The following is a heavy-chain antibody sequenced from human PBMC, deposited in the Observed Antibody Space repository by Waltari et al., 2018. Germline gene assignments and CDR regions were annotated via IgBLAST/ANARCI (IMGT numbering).Heavy chain of an antibody. Sequence: QVQLQQWGAGLLTPSETPSLTCAVYGGSLSGHWWSWIRKPPGRGPAWIGEINESGRTNYRPSLKSRVAISVDTSRNQFSLKLSSVTAADTAIYYCARHRDPGHSFDVWGQGTVTVSS. J-gene: IGHJ3*01. CDR2: INESGRT. CDR1: GGSLSGHW. CDR3: ARHRDPGHSFDV. V-gene: IGHV4-34*01. D-gene: IGHD2-21*01.